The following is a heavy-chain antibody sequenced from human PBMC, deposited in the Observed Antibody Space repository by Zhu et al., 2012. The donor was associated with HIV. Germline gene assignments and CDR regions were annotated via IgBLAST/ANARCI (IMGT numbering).Heavy chain of an antibody. J-gene: IGHJ4*02. CDR2: MYSSGGT. V-gene: IGHV4-59*11. Sequence: QVQLQESGPQLVKPSETLSLTCTVSGGSMSSHYWNWVRQPPGKGLQWIGYMYSSGGTKYNFSLKSRVAISLDMSKNQFSLTLSSVTTADTAVYYCARSVKGQLVFDSWGQGALVTVSS. CDR3: ARSVKGQLVFDS. D-gene: IGHD1-1*01. CDR1: GGSMSSHY.